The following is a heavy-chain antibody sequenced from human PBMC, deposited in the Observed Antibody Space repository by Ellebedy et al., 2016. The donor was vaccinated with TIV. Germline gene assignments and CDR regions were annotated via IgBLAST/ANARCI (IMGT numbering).Heavy chain of an antibody. J-gene: IGHJ3*01. V-gene: IGHV3-48*04. D-gene: IGHD7-27*01. Sequence: GESLKISCAASGFNFSIYSMNWVCQAPGKGLEWVSYISGSLYTIYYADSVKGRFTVSRDNAKNSVFLQMNSLRAEDTAVYYCARDMAWGNERFIDAFDVWGQGTMVTVSS. CDR3: ARDMAWGNERFIDAFDV. CDR1: GFNFSIYS. CDR2: ISGSLYTI.